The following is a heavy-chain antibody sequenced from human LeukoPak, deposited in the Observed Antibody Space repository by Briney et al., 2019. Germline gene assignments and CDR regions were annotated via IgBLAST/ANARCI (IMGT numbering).Heavy chain of an antibody. D-gene: IGHD3-16*02. CDR1: GFTFTNYW. V-gene: IGHV3-74*01. Sequence: GGSLRLSCAASGFTFTNYWMHWVRQAPGMGLVWVSRLPPDELDIIYADSVKGRFTVSRDNAKNSLYLQMNSLRAEDTAVYYCARVPDGFYDYVWGSYRPAPYYFDYWGQGTLVTVSS. CDR3: ARVPDGFYDYVWGSYRPAPYYFDY. CDR2: LPPDELDI. J-gene: IGHJ4*02.